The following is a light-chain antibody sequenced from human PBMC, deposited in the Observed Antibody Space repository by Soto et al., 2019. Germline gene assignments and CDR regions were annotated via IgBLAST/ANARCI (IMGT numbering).Light chain of an antibody. CDR3: QQYNNWPLT. CDR2: GTS. CDR1: QSISSN. J-gene: IGKJ5*01. V-gene: IGKV3-15*01. Sequence: EIWITQSPASLSVSTGERVILSCRATQSISSNLAWYQQKPGQAPRLLIYGTSTRATGIPARFSGSGSGTEFTLTITSLQSEDFALYFCQQYNNWPLTFGHGTRLEIK.